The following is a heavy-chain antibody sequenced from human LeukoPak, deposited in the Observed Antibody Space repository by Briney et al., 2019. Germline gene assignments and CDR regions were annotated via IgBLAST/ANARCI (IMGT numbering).Heavy chain of an antibody. CDR3: ARVALRDCGGDCYSLGY. Sequence: ASVKVSCKASGYIFTNYAVHWVRQAPGQRPEWMGWINAGNANTKYSQKFEGRVTITRDTSASTIYMELSSLGSEDTAMYYCARVALRDCGGDCYSLGYWGQGTLVTVS. D-gene: IGHD2-21*02. CDR2: INAGNANT. V-gene: IGHV1-3*01. J-gene: IGHJ4*02. CDR1: GYIFTNYA.